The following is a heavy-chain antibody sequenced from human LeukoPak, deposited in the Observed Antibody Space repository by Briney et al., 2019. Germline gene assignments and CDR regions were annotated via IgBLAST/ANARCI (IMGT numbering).Heavy chain of an antibody. CDR2: ISSSSSYI. CDR3: ARVVGYCSSTSCYYYGMDV. CDR1: GFTFSSYS. J-gene: IGHJ6*02. D-gene: IGHD2-2*01. V-gene: IGHV3-21*01. Sequence: GGSLRLSCAASGFTFSSYSMNWVRQAPGKGLEWVSSISSSSSYIYYADSVKGRFTISRDNAKNSLYLQMNSLRAEDTAVYYCARVVGYCSSTSCYYYGMDVWGQGTTVTVSS.